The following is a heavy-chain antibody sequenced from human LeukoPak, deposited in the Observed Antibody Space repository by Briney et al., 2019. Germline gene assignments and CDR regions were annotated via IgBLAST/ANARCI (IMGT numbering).Heavy chain of an antibody. D-gene: IGHD3-3*01. CDR1: GGTFSSCA. J-gene: IGHJ6*03. CDR2: IIPIFGTA. Sequence: ASVKVSCKASGGTFSSCAISWVRQAPGQGLEWMGGIIPIFGTANYAQKFQGRVTITTDESTSTAYMELSSLRSEDTAVYYCARSRYDFWSGYYRYYYMDVWGKGTTVTVSS. CDR3: ARSRYDFWSGYYRYYYMDV. V-gene: IGHV1-69*05.